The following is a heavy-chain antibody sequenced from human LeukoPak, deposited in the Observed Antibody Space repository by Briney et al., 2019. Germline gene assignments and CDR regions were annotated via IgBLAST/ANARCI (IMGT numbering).Heavy chain of an antibody. CDR3: ARDKDTAMAIDY. Sequence: GGSLRLSCAASGFTFSSYEMNWVRQAPGKGLEWVSYITKSGSTIYYADSVKGRFTISRDNAKNSLYLQMNSLRVEDTAVYYCARDKDTAMAIDYWGQGAPVAVSS. D-gene: IGHD5-18*01. V-gene: IGHV3-48*03. CDR2: ITKSGSTI. CDR1: GFTFSSYE. J-gene: IGHJ4*02.